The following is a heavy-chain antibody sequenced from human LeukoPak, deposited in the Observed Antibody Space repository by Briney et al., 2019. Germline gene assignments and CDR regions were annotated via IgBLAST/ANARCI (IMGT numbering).Heavy chain of an antibody. CDR3: ARHGSTDYFDY. J-gene: IGHJ4*02. Sequence: SETLSLTCAVSGGSISSASSYWGWIRQPPGKGLEWLGRIYYSGSTFYNPSLTSRITISVDTSKNQFSLRLSSVTAADTAVYYCARHGSTDYFDYWGQGTLVTVSS. V-gene: IGHV4-39*01. D-gene: IGHD2-2*03. CDR1: GGSISSASSY. CDR2: IYYSGST.